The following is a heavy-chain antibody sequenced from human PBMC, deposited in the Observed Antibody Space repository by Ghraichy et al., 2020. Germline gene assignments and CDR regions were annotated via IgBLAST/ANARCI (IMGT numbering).Heavy chain of an antibody. V-gene: IGHV3-11*01. CDR2: IGGRGTTK. CDR3: ARGSFDYGGNCDYFDS. CDR1: GFSFSDYF. D-gene: IGHD4-23*01. J-gene: IGHJ4*02. Sequence: GGSLRLSCVASGFSFSDYFMTWIRQAPGKGLEWIAYIGGRGTTKYYAESVEGRFTISRDNAKNSLYLQMDSLEAADTAIYYCARGSFDYGGNCDYFDSWGQGSLVTVSS.